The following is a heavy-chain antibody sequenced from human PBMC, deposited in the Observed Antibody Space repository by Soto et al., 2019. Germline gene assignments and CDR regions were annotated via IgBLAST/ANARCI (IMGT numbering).Heavy chain of an antibody. V-gene: IGHV3-21*01. D-gene: IGHD4-17*01. Sequence: GGSLRLSCAASGFTFSSYSMNWVRQAPGKGLEWVSSISSSSSYIYYADSVKGRFTISRDNAKNSLYLQMNSLRAEDTAVYYCARARGVGDYGNNFDAFDIWGQGTMVTVSS. J-gene: IGHJ3*02. CDR1: GFTFSSYS. CDR3: ARARGVGDYGNNFDAFDI. CDR2: ISSSSSYI.